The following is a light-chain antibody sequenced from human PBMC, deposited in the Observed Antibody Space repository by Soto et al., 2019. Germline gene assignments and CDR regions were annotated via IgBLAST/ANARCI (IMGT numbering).Light chain of an antibody. V-gene: IGLV2-8*01. CDR1: SSDVGGYNY. CDR2: EDS. Sequence: QSALTQPPSASGSPGQSVTISCTGTSSDVGGYNYVSWYQQHLGKAPKLIIYEDSKWPSGVPDRFSGSKSGNTASLTVSGLQAEDEADYYCSSYAGSNNMVFGGGTKLTVL. CDR3: SSYAGSNNMV. J-gene: IGLJ2*01.